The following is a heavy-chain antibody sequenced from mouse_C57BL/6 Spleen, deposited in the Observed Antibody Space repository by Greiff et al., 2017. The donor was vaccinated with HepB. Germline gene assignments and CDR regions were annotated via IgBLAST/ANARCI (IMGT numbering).Heavy chain of an antibody. CDR1: GFTFSNYW. CDR3: TGGNCPYYYAMDY. CDR2: IRLKSDNYAT. V-gene: IGHV6-3*01. J-gene: IGHJ4*01. Sequence: EVKLVESGGGLVQPGGSMKLSCVASGFTFSNYWMNWVRQSPEKGLEWVAQIRLKSDNYATHYAESVKGRLTISRDDSKSSVYLQMNNLRAEDTGIYYCTGGNCPYYYAMDYWGQGTSVTVSS.